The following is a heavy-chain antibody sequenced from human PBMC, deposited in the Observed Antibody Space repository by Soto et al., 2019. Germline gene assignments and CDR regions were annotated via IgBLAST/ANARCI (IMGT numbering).Heavy chain of an antibody. Sequence: SGPTLVNPTQTLTLTCTFSGFSLSTSGVGVGWIRQPPGKALEWLALIYWDDDKRYSPSLKSRLTITKDTSKNQVALTMTNMDPVDTATYYCAHRYCTNCVCYRLLFDPWGQGTLVTVSS. CDR1: GFSLSTSGVG. CDR2: IYWDDDK. CDR3: AHRYCTNCVCYRLLFDP. D-gene: IGHD2-8*01. J-gene: IGHJ5*02. V-gene: IGHV2-5*02.